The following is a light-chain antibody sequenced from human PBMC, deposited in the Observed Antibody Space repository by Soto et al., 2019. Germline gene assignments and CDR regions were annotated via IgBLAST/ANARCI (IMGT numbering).Light chain of an antibody. CDR1: SSNIGAGYD. CDR2: ANN. Sequence: QSVLTQPPSVSGAPGQRVTISCTGSSSNIGAGYDVHWYQQLPGTAPKLLIYANNNRPSGVPDRFSGSKSGTSASLAITGLKAEDEADYYCQSYDSSLSSWVFGGGTKVTVL. J-gene: IGLJ2*01. V-gene: IGLV1-40*01. CDR3: QSYDSSLSSWV.